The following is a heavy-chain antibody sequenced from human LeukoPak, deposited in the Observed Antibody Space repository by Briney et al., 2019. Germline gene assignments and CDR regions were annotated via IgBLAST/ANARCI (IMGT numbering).Heavy chain of an antibody. CDR1: GFTFSAYG. Sequence: PGGSLRLSCAVSGFTFSAYGIHWVRQAPGKGLEWVAVISYDGSNKNYADSLKGRFTISRDNSKNTLYLQMNSLSPEDTAVYYCVRDLGGSGWQEYYFDYWGQGTLVTVSS. D-gene: IGHD6-19*01. V-gene: IGHV3-30*03. J-gene: IGHJ4*02. CDR3: VRDLGGSGWQEYYFDY. CDR2: ISYDGSNK.